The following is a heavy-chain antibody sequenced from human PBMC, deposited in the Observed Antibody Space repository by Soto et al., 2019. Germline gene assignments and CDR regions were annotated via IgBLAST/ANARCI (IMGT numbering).Heavy chain of an antibody. CDR3: ARDRYVGDGYNYSFYYYGMDV. CDR2: ISYDGNNK. J-gene: IGHJ6*02. D-gene: IGHD5-12*01. CDR1: GFTFSGYG. V-gene: IGHV3-30*03. Sequence: GGSLRLSCAASGFTFSGYGMHWVRQAPGKGLEWVAVISYDGNNKYYADSVKGRFTISRDNSKNTLYLQMNSLRAEDTAVYYCARDRYVGDGYNYSFYYYGMDVWGQGTTVTVSS.